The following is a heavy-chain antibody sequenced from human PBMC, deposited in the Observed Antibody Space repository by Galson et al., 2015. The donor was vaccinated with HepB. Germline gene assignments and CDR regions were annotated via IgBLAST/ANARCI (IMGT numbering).Heavy chain of an antibody. CDR2: LTSDGKST. CDR3: ARDQVLWFGSDEGGMDV. D-gene: IGHD3-10*01. CDR1: GFTFSSYW. Sequence: SLRLSCAASGFTFSSYWMHWVRQAPGNGLVWVSRLTSDGKSTTYADSVKGRFTISRDNAKNTMYLQMNSLRAEDTAVYYCARDQVLWFGSDEGGMDVWGQGTTVTVSS. V-gene: IGHV3-74*01. J-gene: IGHJ6*02.